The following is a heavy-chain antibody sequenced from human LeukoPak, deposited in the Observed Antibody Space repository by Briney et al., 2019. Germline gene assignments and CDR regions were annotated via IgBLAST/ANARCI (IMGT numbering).Heavy chain of an antibody. D-gene: IGHD6-6*01. V-gene: IGHV3-7*01. J-gene: IGHJ6*03. Sequence: GGSLRLSCAASGFTFSRYWMSWVRQAPGKGLEWVANIKADGSEKHYVDSVKGRFTISRDNAKNSLYLQMNSLRAEDTAVYYCARVAGSSLPYYYYYMDVWGKGTTVTVSS. CDR3: ARVAGSSLPYYYYYMDV. CDR2: IKADGSEK. CDR1: GFTFSRYW.